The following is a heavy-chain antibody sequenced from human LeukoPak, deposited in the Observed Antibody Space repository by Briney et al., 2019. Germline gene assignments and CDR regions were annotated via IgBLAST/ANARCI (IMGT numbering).Heavy chain of an antibody. CDR3: ARVSGYNYESYYMDV. Sequence: PSETLSLTCTVSGYSISSDYYWGWIRRPPGKGLEWVGSIYHTGTTYYNPSLKSRVTMSVDTSKNQFSLKLSSVTAADTAVYYCARVSGYNYESYYMDVWGKGTTVTVSS. D-gene: IGHD5-24*01. CDR1: GYSISSDYY. J-gene: IGHJ6*03. V-gene: IGHV4-38-2*02. CDR2: IYHTGTT.